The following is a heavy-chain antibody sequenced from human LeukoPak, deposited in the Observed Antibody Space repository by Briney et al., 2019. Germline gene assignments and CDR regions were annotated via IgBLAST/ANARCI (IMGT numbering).Heavy chain of an antibody. D-gene: IGHD4-17*01. J-gene: IGHJ5*02. CDR1: GGSFSGYY. V-gene: IGHV4-34*01. CDR2: INHSGST. CDR3: ARDREGYGDYGGVWWFDP. Sequence: SETLSLTCAVYGGSFSGYYWSWIRQPPGKGLEWIGEINHSGSTNYNPSLKSRVTISVDTSKNQFSLKLSSVTAADTAVYYCARDREGYGDYGGVWWFDPWGQGTLVTVSS.